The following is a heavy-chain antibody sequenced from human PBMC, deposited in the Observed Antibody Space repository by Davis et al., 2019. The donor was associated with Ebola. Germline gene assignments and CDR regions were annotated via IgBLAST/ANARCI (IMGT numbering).Heavy chain of an antibody. V-gene: IGHV1-2*04. CDR1: GYTYTGYY. D-gene: IGHD3-10*01. J-gene: IGHJ5*02. CDR3: ARGTSEAYYYVPNWFDP. Sequence: ASVKVSCKASGYTYTGYYMHWVRQAPGQGLEWMGWINPNSGGTNYAQKFQGWVTMTRDTSISTAYMELSRLRSDDTAVYYCARGTSEAYYYVPNWFDPWGQGTLVTVSS. CDR2: INPNSGGT.